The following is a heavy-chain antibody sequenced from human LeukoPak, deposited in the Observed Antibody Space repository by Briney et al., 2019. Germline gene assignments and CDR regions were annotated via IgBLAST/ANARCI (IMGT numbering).Heavy chain of an antibody. CDR3: AMYYDFWSGYYTDAFDI. V-gene: IGHV4-59*08. CDR1: GGSISSYY. J-gene: IGHJ3*02. Sequence: SETLSLTCTVSGGSISSYYWSWIRQPPGKGLEWIGYIYYSGSTNYNPSLKSRVTISVDTSKNQFSLKLSSVTAADTAVYYCAMYYDFWSGYYTDAFDIWGQGTMVTVSS. D-gene: IGHD3-3*01. CDR2: IYYSGST.